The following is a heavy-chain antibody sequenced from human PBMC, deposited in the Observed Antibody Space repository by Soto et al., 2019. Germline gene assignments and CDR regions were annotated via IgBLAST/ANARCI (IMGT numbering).Heavy chain of an antibody. V-gene: IGHV3-23*04. CDR1: GFTFSDSY. CDR2: SSGSGSGGST. CDR3: AKDRDDYRNYVFDY. Sequence: VQLVESGGGLVKPGGSLRLSCVASGFTFSDSYMSWVRQAPGKGLEWVSISSGSGSGGSTNYADSVKGRFTISRDNSKNTLYLQMNSLRVEDTAVYYCAKDRDDYRNYVFDYWGQGTLVTVSS. J-gene: IGHJ4*02. D-gene: IGHD4-4*01.